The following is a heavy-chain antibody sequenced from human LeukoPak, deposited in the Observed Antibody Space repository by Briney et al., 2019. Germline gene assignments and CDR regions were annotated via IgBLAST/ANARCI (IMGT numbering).Heavy chain of an antibody. D-gene: IGHD6-13*01. V-gene: IGHV3-23*01. J-gene: IGHJ4*02. CDR1: GFTFSSYA. CDR3: AKFGGVGSSSWYVGFDY. Sequence: GGSLRLSCAASGFTFSSYAMSWVRQAPGKGLEWVSAISGSGGSTYYADSVKGRFTISRDNSKNTLYLQMNSLRAEDTAVYYCAKFGGVGSSSWYVGFDYWGQRTLVTVSS. CDR2: ISGSGGST.